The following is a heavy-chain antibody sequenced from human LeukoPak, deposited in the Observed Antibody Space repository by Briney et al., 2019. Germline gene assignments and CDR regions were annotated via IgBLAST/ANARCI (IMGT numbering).Heavy chain of an antibody. Sequence: SETLSLTCSVSGGSISSYYWSWIRQPPGKGLEWIGYIYYSGSTNYNPSLKSRVTISVDTSKNQFSLKLSSVTAADTAVYYCARRGSDWGQFDDWGQGTLVTVSS. CDR1: GGSISSYY. CDR2: IYYSGST. J-gene: IGHJ4*02. V-gene: IGHV4-59*08. D-gene: IGHD6-19*01. CDR3: ARRGSDWGQFDD.